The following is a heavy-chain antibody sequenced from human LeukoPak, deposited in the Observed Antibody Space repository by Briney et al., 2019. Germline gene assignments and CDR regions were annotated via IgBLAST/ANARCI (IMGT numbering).Heavy chain of an antibody. CDR3: ARSNYYTVDV. Sequence: GGSLRLSCAASEFTFSRYWMSWVRQAPGKGLEWVANIKQDGSTKYYLDSVKGRFTISRDNAKNSLYLQMNSLRADDTAVYYCARSNYYTVDVWGQGTAVTVSS. CDR2: IKQDGSTK. J-gene: IGHJ6*02. CDR1: EFTFSRYW. V-gene: IGHV3-7*03.